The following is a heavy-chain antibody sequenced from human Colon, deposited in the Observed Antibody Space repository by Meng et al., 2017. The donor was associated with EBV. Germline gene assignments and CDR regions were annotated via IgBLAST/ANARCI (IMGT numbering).Heavy chain of an antibody. CDR2: IFKWGGT. D-gene: IGHD1-14*01. V-gene: IGHV4-30-4*01. CDR3: ASFEHNPRRHCFGY. CDR1: VGSISGGDYD. J-gene: IGHJ4*02. Sequence: QVLLQGSVPRLVLHRQARSHTCPAPVGSISGGDYDGGWSRHPHGKGLQWIGYIFKWGGTYHYPCLKGRVSISVDTSKIQFSLNLNSITAADTSVYYCASFEHNPRRHCFGYWGQGTLVTVSS.